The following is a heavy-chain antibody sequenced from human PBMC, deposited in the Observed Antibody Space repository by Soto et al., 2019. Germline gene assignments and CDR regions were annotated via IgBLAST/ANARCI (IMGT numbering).Heavy chain of an antibody. Sequence: QVQLVESGGGVVQPGRSLRLSCAASGFTFSSYGMHWVRQAPGKGLEWVAVISYDGSNKYYADSVKGRFTISRDNSKNTLYLQMNSLRAEDTAVYYCAKADPLGYCSITSCHYYYYYGMDVWGQGTTVTVSS. CDR1: GFTFSSYG. V-gene: IGHV3-30*18. J-gene: IGHJ6*02. CDR3: AKADPLGYCSITSCHYYYYYGMDV. D-gene: IGHD2-2*01. CDR2: ISYDGSNK.